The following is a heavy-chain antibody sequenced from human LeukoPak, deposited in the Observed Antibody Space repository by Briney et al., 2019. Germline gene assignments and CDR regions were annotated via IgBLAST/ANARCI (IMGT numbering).Heavy chain of an antibody. D-gene: IGHD3-10*01. V-gene: IGHV1-18*01. CDR3: ARARARRVRGVITIYFDY. Sequence: GASVKVSCKASGYTFTSYGISWVRQAPGQGLEWMGWINPNSGGTNYAQKFQGRVTMTTDTSTSTAYMELRSLRSDDTAVYYCARARARRVRGVITIYFDYWGQGTLVTVSS. CDR1: GYTFTSYG. CDR2: INPNSGGT. J-gene: IGHJ4*02.